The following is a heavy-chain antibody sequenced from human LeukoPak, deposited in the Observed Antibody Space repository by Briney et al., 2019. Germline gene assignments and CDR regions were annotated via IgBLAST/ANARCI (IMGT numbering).Heavy chain of an antibody. D-gene: IGHD2-15*01. J-gene: IGHJ1*01. Sequence: ASVKVSCKASGYTFTSYDINWVRQATGQGLEWMGWMNPNSGNTGYAQKFQGRVTMTRNTSISTAYMELSSLRSEDTAVYYCARDNCSGGSCYSVYFQHWGQGTLVTVSS. V-gene: IGHV1-8*01. CDR1: GYTFTSYD. CDR3: ARDNCSGGSCYSVYFQH. CDR2: MNPNSGNT.